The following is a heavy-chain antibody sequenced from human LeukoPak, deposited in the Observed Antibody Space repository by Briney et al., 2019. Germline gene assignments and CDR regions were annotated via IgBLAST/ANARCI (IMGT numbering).Heavy chain of an antibody. CDR3: ARSNNGGWGYCDY. J-gene: IGHJ4*02. CDR1: GFSFSNYS. Sequence: GGSLRLSCAASGFSFSNYSMHWVRQAPGKGLEWVAVIWYNGSNKYYADSVKGRFTISRDNSKNTLYVKMSSRRAEDTAVYYCARSNNGGWGYCDYWGQGSLVTVSS. CDR2: IWYNGSNK. D-gene: IGHD3-16*01. V-gene: IGHV3-33*01.